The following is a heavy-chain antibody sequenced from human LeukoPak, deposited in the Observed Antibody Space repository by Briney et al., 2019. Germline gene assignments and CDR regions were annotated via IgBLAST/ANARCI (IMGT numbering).Heavy chain of an antibody. Sequence: PGGSLRLSCAASGFTFSSYAMTWIRQAPGKGLEWVSYIGSSGSVIYYADSVKGRFTISRDNAKNSLYLQMNSLRGEDTAVYYCARDRNIFHGYHSPDYWGQGTLVTVSS. CDR3: ARDRNIFHGYHSPDY. J-gene: IGHJ4*02. CDR2: IGSSGSVI. V-gene: IGHV3-11*01. D-gene: IGHD3-9*01. CDR1: GFTFSSYA.